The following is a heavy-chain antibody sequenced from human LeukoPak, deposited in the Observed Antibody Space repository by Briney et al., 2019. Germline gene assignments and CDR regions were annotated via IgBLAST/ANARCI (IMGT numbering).Heavy chain of an antibody. CDR2: IYTSGRT. Sequence: SETLSLTCTVSGGSISSYYWSWIRQPAGKGLEWIGRIYTSGRTNCNPSLKSRVTMSVDTSKNQFSLKLSSVTAADTAVYYCARLAPHYYDSSGYYYAGDSWFDPWGQGTLVTVSS. D-gene: IGHD3-22*01. CDR1: GGSISSYY. V-gene: IGHV4-4*07. CDR3: ARLAPHYYDSSGYYYAGDSWFDP. J-gene: IGHJ5*02.